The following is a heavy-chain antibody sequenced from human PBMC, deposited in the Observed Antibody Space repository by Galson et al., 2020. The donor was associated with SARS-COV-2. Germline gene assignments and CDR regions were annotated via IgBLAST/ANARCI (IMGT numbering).Heavy chain of an antibody. CDR3: ARDLGLVTNCYFDC. D-gene: IGHD2-21*02. CDR2: INKDGSDR. Sequence: GGSLRLSCVASGFTFSSFWISWVRQAPGKGLEWVANINKDGSDRNYVDSVKGRFTISRDNAKNSLYLQLSSLRAEDTAVYYCARDLGLVTNCYFDCWGQGALVTVSS. V-gene: IGHV3-7*04. J-gene: IGHJ4*02. CDR1: GFTFSSFW.